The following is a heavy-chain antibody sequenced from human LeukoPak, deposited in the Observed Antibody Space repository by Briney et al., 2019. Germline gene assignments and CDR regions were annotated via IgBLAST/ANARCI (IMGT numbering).Heavy chain of an antibody. CDR3: AKERDSKGYMDV. CDR2: ISDGGGYT. J-gene: IGHJ6*03. CDR1: GFNFRTYA. Sequence: GGSLRLSCAASGFNFRTYAMTWVRQPPGKGLEWVSTISDGGGYTYYADSVRGRFTISRGNSKNTLYLQMNSLRAEDTAVYYCAKERDSKGYMDVWGKGTAVTVSS. D-gene: IGHD3/OR15-3a*01. V-gene: IGHV3-23*01.